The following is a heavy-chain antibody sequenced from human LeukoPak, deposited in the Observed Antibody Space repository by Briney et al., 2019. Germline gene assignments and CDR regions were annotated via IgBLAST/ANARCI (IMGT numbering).Heavy chain of an antibody. D-gene: IGHD3-22*01. V-gene: IGHV4-4*07. CDR2: IYTSGST. CDR3: ARQYYYDSSGYYYETSIDY. J-gene: IGHJ4*02. CDR1: GGSISSYY. Sequence: PSETLSLTCTVSGGSISSYYWSWIRQPAGKGLEWIGRIYTSGSTNYNPSLKSRVTMSVDTSKNQFSLKLSSVTAADTAVYYCARQYYYDSSGYYYETSIDYWGQGTLVTVSS.